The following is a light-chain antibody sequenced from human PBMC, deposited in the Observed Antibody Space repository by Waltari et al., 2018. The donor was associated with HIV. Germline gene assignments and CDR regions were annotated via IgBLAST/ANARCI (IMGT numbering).Light chain of an antibody. J-gene: IGKJ2*01. CDR2: WAS. V-gene: IGKV4-1*01. CDR3: QQYYSTPYT. Sequence: DTVMTQSPGSLAVSLGERATNNCKSSQSFLYSSNNKNYLAWYQQKPGQSPKLLIYWASTRESGVPDRFSGSGSGTDFTLTISSLQAEDVAVYYCQQYYSTPYTFGRGTKLEIK. CDR1: QSFLYSSNNKNY.